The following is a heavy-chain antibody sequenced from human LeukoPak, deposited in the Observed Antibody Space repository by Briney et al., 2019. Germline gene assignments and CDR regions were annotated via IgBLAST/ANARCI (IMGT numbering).Heavy chain of an antibody. Sequence: PAGGSLRLSCAAAGFTFSSYEMNWVRQEPGKWLEWVSYISSSGSTIYYADSVKGRFSISRDKANNSLYLQMNSLRAEDTAVYYCAELGITMIGGVWGKGTTVTISS. CDR1: GFTFSSYE. J-gene: IGHJ6*04. D-gene: IGHD3-10*02. CDR3: AELGITMIGGV. V-gene: IGHV3-48*03. CDR2: ISSSGSTI.